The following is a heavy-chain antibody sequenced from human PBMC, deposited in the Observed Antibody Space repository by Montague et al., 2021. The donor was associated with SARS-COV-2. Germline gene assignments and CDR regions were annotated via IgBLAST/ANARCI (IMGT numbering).Heavy chain of an antibody. CDR2: IKPDESEK. J-gene: IGHJ6*02. V-gene: IGHV3-7*01. Sequence: SLSLSLSASGFTFSNIWMSWVRQAPGEGPEWVANIKPDESEKNYVDSVKGRFSISRDNAKNSLYLQMDNLRAEDTAIYYCAKNGGAHGLDVWGQGTSVSVSS. CDR3: AKNGGAHGLDV. CDR1: GFTFSNIW. D-gene: IGHD4-23*01.